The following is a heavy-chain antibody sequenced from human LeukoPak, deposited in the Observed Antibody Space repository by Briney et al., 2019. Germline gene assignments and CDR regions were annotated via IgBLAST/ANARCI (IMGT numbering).Heavy chain of an antibody. D-gene: IGHD3-10*01. J-gene: IGHJ4*02. CDR3: AKRASGSGASLYNTYS. CDR2: ISNSGGST. CDR1: GFTFSSYA. V-gene: IGHV3-23*01. Sequence: GGSLRLSCAASGFTFSSYAMSWVRQAPGKGLEWVSVISNSGGSTFYADSVKGRFTISRDNSKNTLYLQMNSLRAEDTAVYYCAKRASGSGASLYNTYSWGQGTLVTVSS.